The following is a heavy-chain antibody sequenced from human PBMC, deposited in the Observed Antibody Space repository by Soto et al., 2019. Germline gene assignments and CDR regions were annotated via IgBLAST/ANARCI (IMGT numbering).Heavy chain of an antibody. CDR1: GYTFSTFH. CDR3: ARKDYYHSGNYNFDH. CDR2: INAANGDT. D-gene: IGHD3-10*01. V-gene: IGHV1-3*01. J-gene: IGHJ4*02. Sequence: QVLLVQSGASVQEPGASVKISFKASGYTFSTFHMHWVRQAPGQGLEWMGWINAANGDTGSSQKFQGRVTLTRDTSAITAYMELSGLRSEDSAVYYCARKDYYHSGNYNFDHWGQGTLVTVST.